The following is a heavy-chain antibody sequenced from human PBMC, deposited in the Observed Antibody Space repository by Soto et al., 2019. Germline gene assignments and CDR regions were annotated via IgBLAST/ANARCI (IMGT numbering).Heavy chain of an antibody. CDR1: GGTFSSYT. D-gene: IGHD5-18*01. V-gene: IGHV1-69*02. CDR2: IIPILGIA. J-gene: IGHJ4*02. CDR3: ARAPNTAMVTGPFDY. Sequence: GASVKVSCKASGGTFSSYTISWVRQAPGQGLEWMGRIIPILGIANYAQKFQGRVTITADKSTSTAYMELSSLRSEDTVVYYCARAPNTAMVTGPFDYWGQGTLVTVSS.